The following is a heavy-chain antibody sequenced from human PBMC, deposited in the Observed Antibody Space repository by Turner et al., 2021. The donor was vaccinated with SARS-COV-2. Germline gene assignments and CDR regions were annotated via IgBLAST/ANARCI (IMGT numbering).Heavy chain of an antibody. CDR3: AKDDPLGGMDV. CDR2: IYGGGNT. V-gene: IGHV3-53*02. Sequence: EVQLVETGGGLIQPGGSLRLSCAASGFTVSSNYMSWVRQAPGKGLEWVSLIYGGGNTYYADSVKGRFTISRDNSKNTLYLQMNSLRAEDTAVYYCAKDDPLGGMDVWGQGTTVTFSS. CDR1: GFTVSSNY. J-gene: IGHJ6*02.